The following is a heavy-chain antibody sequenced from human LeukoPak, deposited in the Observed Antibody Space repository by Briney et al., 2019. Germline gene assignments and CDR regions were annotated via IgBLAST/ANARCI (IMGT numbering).Heavy chain of an antibody. D-gene: IGHD2-2*01. J-gene: IGHJ6*03. Sequence: GGSPRLSCAASGFTFSSYWMSWVRQAPGKGLEWVANIKQDGSEKYYVDSVKGRFTISRDNAKNSLYLQMNSLRAEDTAVYYCAKDEVVPGYYYTDVWGRGTTVTISS. CDR3: AKDEVVPGYYYTDV. V-gene: IGHV3-7*01. CDR2: IKQDGSEK. CDR1: GFTFSSYW.